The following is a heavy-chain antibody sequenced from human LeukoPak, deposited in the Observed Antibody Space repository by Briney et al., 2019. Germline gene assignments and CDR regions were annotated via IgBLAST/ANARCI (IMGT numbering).Heavy chain of an antibody. Sequence: GGSLRLSCAASGFTFSSYWMSWVRQAPGKGLEWVANIKQDGSEKYYVDSVKGRFTISRDSAKNSLYLQMNSLRAEDTAVYYCARDDRGSSWYYFDYWGQGTLVTVSS. J-gene: IGHJ4*02. CDR1: GFTFSSYW. D-gene: IGHD6-13*01. V-gene: IGHV3-7*04. CDR3: ARDDRGSSWYYFDY. CDR2: IKQDGSEK.